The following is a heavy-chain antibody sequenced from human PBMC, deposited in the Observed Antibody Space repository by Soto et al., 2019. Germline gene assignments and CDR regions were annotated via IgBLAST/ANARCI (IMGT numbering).Heavy chain of an antibody. J-gene: IGHJ4*02. CDR2: ISSSSTI. Sequence: GGSLRLSCAASGFTLRNSRMSWVRQAPGKGLEWVSYISSSSTIYYADSVKGRFTISRDNSKNTLYLQMNSLRAEDTAVYYCAKNPGYYYDSTGYHFDYWGQGTLVTVSS. D-gene: IGHD3-22*01. CDR1: GFTLRNSR. V-gene: IGHV3-48*01. CDR3: AKNPGYYYDSTGYHFDY.